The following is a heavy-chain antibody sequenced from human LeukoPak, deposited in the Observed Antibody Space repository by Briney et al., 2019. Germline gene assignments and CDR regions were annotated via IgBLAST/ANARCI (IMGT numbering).Heavy chain of an antibody. CDR2: ISYSGGT. Sequence: SETLSLTCTVSLGSLSSYYWSWIRQPPGKGLEWIGYISYSGGTNYSPSLKSRVTISLDTSKKQFSLQLSSVTAADTAVYYCARGHGDPLFDYWGQGILVTVSS. J-gene: IGHJ4*02. D-gene: IGHD4-17*01. CDR1: LGSLSSYY. V-gene: IGHV4-59*01. CDR3: ARGHGDPLFDY.